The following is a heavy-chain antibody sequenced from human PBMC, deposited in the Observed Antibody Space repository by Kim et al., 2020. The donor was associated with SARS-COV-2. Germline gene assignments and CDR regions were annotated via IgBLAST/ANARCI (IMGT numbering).Heavy chain of an antibody. V-gene: IGHV4-30-4*01. CDR1: GGSISSGDYY. Sequence: SETLSLTCTVSGGSISSGDYYWSWIRQPPGKGLEWIGYIYYSGSTYYNPSLKSRVTISVDTSKNQFSLKLSSVTAADTAVYYCARDIVVVPAAPHYGMDVWGQGTTVTVSS. D-gene: IGHD2-2*01. CDR2: IYYSGST. J-gene: IGHJ6*02. CDR3: ARDIVVVPAAPHYGMDV.